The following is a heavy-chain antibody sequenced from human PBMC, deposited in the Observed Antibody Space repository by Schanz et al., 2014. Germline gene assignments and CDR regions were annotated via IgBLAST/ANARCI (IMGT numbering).Heavy chain of an antibody. Sequence: EVQLLESGGGLVQPGGSLRLSCAASGFTFSSYAMSWVRQAPGKGLEWVSAISVSGGSTYYADSVKGRFTISRDNSKNTVHLQMNSLRAEDTAVYYCAKAADWPVTRFDPWGQGTLVTVSS. J-gene: IGHJ5*02. V-gene: IGHV3-23*01. CDR3: AKAADWPVTRFDP. D-gene: IGHD3-9*01. CDR1: GFTFSSYA. CDR2: ISVSGGST.